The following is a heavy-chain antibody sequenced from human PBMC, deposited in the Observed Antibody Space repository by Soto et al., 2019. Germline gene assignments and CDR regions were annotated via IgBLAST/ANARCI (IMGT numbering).Heavy chain of an antibody. Sequence: HPGGSLRLSCAASGFTFSSYSMNWVRQAPGKGLEWVSYISSSSSTIYYADSVKGRFTISRDNAKNSLYLQMNSLRAEDTAVYYCARSLRFLEWLLADNWFDPCGQGTLVTVSS. CDR1: GFTFSSYS. J-gene: IGHJ5*02. CDR3: ARSLRFLEWLLADNWFDP. V-gene: IGHV3-48*01. CDR2: ISSSSSTI. D-gene: IGHD3-3*01.